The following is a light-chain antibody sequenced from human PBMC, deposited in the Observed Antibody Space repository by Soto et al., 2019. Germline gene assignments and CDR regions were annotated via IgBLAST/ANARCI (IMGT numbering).Light chain of an antibody. Sequence: QAVVTQPPSVSGAPGQKVTISCTGGSSNIGAGYDVNWYQQLPGTAPKLLISGISDRPSGVPDRFSGSKSGTSASLAITGLQAEDETDYYCQSFDSGLSGDVFGTGTKLTVL. V-gene: IGLV1-40*01. J-gene: IGLJ1*01. CDR1: SSNIGAGYD. CDR2: GIS. CDR3: QSFDSGLSGDV.